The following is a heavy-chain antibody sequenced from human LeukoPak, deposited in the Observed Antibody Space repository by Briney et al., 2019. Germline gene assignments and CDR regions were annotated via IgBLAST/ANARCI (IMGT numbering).Heavy chain of an antibody. J-gene: IGHJ4*02. CDR2: LSYSGST. D-gene: IGHD3-22*01. V-gene: IGHV4-59*01. Sequence: WETLSLTCTVSGASISAYYWNWIRQPPGKGLEWIGYLSYSGSTNSNPSLKSRVTISVDTSKNQFSLKLSSVTAADTAVYYCARGYYDSSGSYYFDYWGQGTLVTVSS. CDR1: GASISAYY. CDR3: ARGYYDSSGSYYFDY.